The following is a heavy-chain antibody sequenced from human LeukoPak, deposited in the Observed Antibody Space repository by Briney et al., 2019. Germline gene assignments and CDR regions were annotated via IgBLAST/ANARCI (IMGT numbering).Heavy chain of an antibody. V-gene: IGHV3-30*18. CDR2: ISYDGSNK. Sequence: PGGSLRLSCAASGFTFSSYGMHWVRQAPGKGLEWVAVISYDGSNKYYADSVKGRFTISRDNSKNTLYLQMNSLRAEDTAVYYCAKDYDYSNYYYYYYMDVWGKGTTVTVSS. J-gene: IGHJ6*03. D-gene: IGHD4-11*01. CDR3: AKDYDYSNYYYYYYMDV. CDR1: GFTFSSYG.